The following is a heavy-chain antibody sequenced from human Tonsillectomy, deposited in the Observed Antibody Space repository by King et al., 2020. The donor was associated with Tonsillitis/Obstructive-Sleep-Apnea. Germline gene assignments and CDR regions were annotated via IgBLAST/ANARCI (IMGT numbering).Heavy chain of an antibody. Sequence: VQLVESGGGLVQPGGSLRLSCAASGFTVSTTYMSWVRQGPGKGLEWVSLIHSGGSTYYADSVNGRFIISRDNTKNTLCLQMNSLRAEDTAVYYCARTPFEYSRSPHHPGDHYSNYYMDFWGHGTTVTVSS. D-gene: IGHD6-6*01. CDR1: GFTVSTTY. CDR2: IHSGGST. CDR3: ARTPFEYSRSPHHPGDHYSNYYMDF. J-gene: IGHJ6*03. V-gene: IGHV3-66*01.